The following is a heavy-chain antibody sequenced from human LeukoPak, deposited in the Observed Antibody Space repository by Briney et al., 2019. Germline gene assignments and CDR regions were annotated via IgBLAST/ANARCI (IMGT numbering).Heavy chain of an antibody. CDR2: ITASGNTI. Sequence: PGGSLRLSCVASGFTFSSYEMNWVRQAPGKGLEWVSFITASGNTIYYADSVKGRFTISRDNAKNSLYLQMNSLRAEDTAVYYCARLLPCDYWGQGTLVTVSS. CDR1: GFTFSSYE. CDR3: ARLLPCDY. V-gene: IGHV3-48*03. D-gene: IGHD2/OR15-2a*01. J-gene: IGHJ4*02.